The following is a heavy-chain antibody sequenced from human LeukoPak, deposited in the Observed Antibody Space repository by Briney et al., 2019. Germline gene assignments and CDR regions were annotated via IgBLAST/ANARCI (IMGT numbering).Heavy chain of an antibody. D-gene: IGHD2-15*01. CDR2: IYSGGST. J-gene: IGHJ3*02. Sequence: GGSLRLSCAASGFTVSSNYMSWVRQAPGKGLEWVSVIYSGGSTYYADSVKGRFTISRDNSKNTLYLQMNSLRAEDTAVYYCARDRPVVVVAATDDAFDIWGQGTMVTVSS. CDR3: ARDRPVVVVAATDDAFDI. CDR1: GFTVSSNY. V-gene: IGHV3-53*01.